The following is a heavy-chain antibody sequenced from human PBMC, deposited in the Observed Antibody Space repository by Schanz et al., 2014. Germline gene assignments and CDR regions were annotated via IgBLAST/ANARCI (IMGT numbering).Heavy chain of an antibody. V-gene: IGHV1-2*02. D-gene: IGHD2-2*01. CDR2: INPNSGGT. J-gene: IGHJ6*02. Sequence: QVQLVQSGAEVKKPGASVKVSCKASGYSFTDYYIHWVRQAPGQGLEWMGWINPNSGGTKYPQRCQGRGTTTRETSSRTVYMQLSRLTSDDTAVYFCARERGRGYCSRTSCSKDYGMDVWGQGTTVTVSS. CDR1: GYSFTDYY. CDR3: ARERGRGYCSRTSCSKDYGMDV.